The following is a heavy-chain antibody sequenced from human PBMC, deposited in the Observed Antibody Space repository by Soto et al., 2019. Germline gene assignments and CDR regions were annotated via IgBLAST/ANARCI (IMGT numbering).Heavy chain of an antibody. CDR2: IIPIFGTA. CDR3: ARDYGGNSGLIDY. V-gene: IGHV1-69*13. D-gene: IGHD4-17*01. J-gene: IGHJ4*02. Sequence: GASVKVSCKASGGTFSSYAISWVRQAPGQGLEWMGGIIPIFGTANYAQKFQGRVTITADESTSTAYMELSSLRFEDTAVYYCARDYGGNSGLIDYWGQGTLVTVSS. CDR1: GGTFSSYA.